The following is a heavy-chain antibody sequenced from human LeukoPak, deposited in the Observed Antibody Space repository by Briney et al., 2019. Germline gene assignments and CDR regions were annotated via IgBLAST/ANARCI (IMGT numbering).Heavy chain of an antibody. V-gene: IGHV4-61*02. CDR1: GGSISSGSYY. CDR2: IYTSGST. Sequence: SETLSLTCTVSGGSISSGSYYWSWIRQPAGKGLEWIGRIYTSGSTNYNPSLKSRVTISVDTSKNQFSLKLSSVTAADTAVYYCARSPFWGSPPLPNDAFDIWGQGTMVTVSS. J-gene: IGHJ3*02. D-gene: IGHD7-27*01. CDR3: ARSPFWGSPPLPNDAFDI.